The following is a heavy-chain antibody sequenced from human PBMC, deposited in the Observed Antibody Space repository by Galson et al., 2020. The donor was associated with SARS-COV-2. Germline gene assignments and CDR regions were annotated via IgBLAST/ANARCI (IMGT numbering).Heavy chain of an antibody. Sequence: SETLSLTCTVSGASITYYYWSWIRQPPGKGLEWLGDIYYNGRAKYNPSFKSRVTISLDTSKSQISLNLNSVTAADTAVYYCASSYDGLTGFYRSFYGMHVWGQGTTVTVSS. CDR2: IYYNGRA. V-gene: IGHV4-59*03. CDR1: GASITYYY. J-gene: IGHJ6*02. CDR3: ASSYDGLTGFYRSFYGMHV. D-gene: IGHD3-9*01.